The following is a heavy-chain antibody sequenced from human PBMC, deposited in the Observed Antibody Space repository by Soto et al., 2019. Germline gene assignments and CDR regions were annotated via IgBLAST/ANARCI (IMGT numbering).Heavy chain of an antibody. J-gene: IGHJ5*02. CDR1: GGSFSGYY. Sequence: PSETLSLTCTVYGGSFSGYYWSWIRQPPGKGLEWIGEINHSGSTNYNPSLKSRVTISVDTSKNQFSLKLSSVTAADTAVYYCARGVLRYFDWLNTYNWFDPWGQGTLVTVSS. D-gene: IGHD3-9*01. V-gene: IGHV4-34*01. CDR3: ARGVLRYFDWLNTYNWFDP. CDR2: INHSGST.